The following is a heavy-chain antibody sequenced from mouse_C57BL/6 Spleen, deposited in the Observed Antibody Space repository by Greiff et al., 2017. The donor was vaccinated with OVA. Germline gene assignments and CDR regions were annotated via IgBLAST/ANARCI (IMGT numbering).Heavy chain of an antibody. CDR2: ISSGGSYT. V-gene: IGHV5-6*01. CDR1: GFTFSSYG. CDR3: ARPSNGAFDV. Sequence: EVQVVESGGDLVKPGGSLKLSCAASGFTFSSYGMSWVCQTPDKRLEWVATISSGGSYTYYPDSVKGRFTISRDNAKNTLYLQMSSLKSEDTAMYYCARPSNGAFDVWGTGTTVTVSS. J-gene: IGHJ1*03. D-gene: IGHD2-5*01.